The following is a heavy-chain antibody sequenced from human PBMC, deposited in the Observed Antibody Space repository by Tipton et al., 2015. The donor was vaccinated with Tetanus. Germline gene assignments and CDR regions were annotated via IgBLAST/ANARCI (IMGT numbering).Heavy chain of an antibody. CDR3: AGLYYYDSASYPLY. CDR2: IYISGKT. Sequence: TLSLTCTVSGGSISDYYWSWIRQPAGKGLEWIGRIYISGKTYYNPSLKSRITMSVDASKNQFSLRLRSVTAADTAVFYCAGLYYYDSASYPLYWGQGTLVTVSS. V-gene: IGHV4-4*07. CDR1: GGSISDYY. D-gene: IGHD3-10*01. J-gene: IGHJ4*02.